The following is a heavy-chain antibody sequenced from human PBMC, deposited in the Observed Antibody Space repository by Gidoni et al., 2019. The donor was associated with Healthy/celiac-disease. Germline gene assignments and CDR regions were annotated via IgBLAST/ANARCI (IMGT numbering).Heavy chain of an antibody. V-gene: IGHV3-33*01. J-gene: IGHJ4*02. CDR3: AREGGITTREHFDY. D-gene: IGHD3-10*01. CDR2: IWYDGSNK. CDR1: GFTVSRNG. Sequence: QVQLVESGGGVVQPGRSLRLSCAAYGFTVSRNGMHWVRQAPGKGREWVAVIWYDGSNKYHADSVKGRFTISRDNSKNTLYLQMNSLRAEDTAVYYCAREGGITTREHFDYWGQGTLVTVSS.